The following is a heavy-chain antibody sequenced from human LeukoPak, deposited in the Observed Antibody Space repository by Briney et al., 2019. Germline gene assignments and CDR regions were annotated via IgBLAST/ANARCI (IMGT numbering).Heavy chain of an antibody. CDR2: IRYDGSNK. CDR3: AKDEGIAAAGADY. D-gene: IGHD6-13*01. Sequence: PGGSLRLSCAASGFTFSSYGMHWVRQAPGKGLEWVAFIRYDGSNKYYADSVKGRFTISRDNSKNTLYLQMNSLRAEDTAVYYCAKDEGIAAAGADYWGQGTLVTVPS. J-gene: IGHJ4*02. V-gene: IGHV3-30*02. CDR1: GFTFSSYG.